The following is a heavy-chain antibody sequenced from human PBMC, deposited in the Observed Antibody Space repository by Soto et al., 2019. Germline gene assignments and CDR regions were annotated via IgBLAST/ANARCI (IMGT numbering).Heavy chain of an antibody. D-gene: IGHD3-10*01. CDR2: ISGSGGST. CDR1: GFTFSSYA. Sequence: GGSLRLSCAASGFTFSSYAMSWVRQAPGKGLEWVSAISGSGGSTYYADSVKGRFTISRDNSKNTLYLQMNSLRAEDTAVYYCAKDIRGVITARGGRVGFDPWGQGTLVTVSS. CDR3: AKDIRGVITARGGRVGFDP. V-gene: IGHV3-23*01. J-gene: IGHJ5*02.